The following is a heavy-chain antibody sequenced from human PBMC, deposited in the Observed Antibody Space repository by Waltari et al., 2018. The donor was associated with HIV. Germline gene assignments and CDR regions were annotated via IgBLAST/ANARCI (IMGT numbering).Heavy chain of an antibody. CDR2: ISYDGSNK. Sequence: QVQLVESGGGVVQPGRSLRLSCEASGFTFSNYAIHWVRQAPGKGLEWVAIISYDGSNKYDGDSVKGRFTISRDDSKNTLYLQMNTLRPEDTAVYYCARGRASSWSAYQYWGQGTLVTVSS. V-gene: IGHV3-30*04. CDR3: ARGRASSWSAYQY. CDR1: GFTFSNYA. J-gene: IGHJ4*02. D-gene: IGHD3-3*01.